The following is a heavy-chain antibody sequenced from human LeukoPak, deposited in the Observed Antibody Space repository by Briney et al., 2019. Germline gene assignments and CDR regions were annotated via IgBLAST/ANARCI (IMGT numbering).Heavy chain of an antibody. CDR1: GGSISSYY. D-gene: IGHD6-19*01. J-gene: IGHJ4*02. CDR3: ARDDGSGWYQFDY. V-gene: IGHV4-59*01. CDR2: IYYSGST. Sequence: SETLSLTCTVSGGSISSYYWSWIRQPPGKGLEWIGYIYYSGSTNYNPSLKSRVTISVDTSKNQFSLKLSSVTAADTAVYYCARDDGSGWYQFDYWGQGTLVTVPS.